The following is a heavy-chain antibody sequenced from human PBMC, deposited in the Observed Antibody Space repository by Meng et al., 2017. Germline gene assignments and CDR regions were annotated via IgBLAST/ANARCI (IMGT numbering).Heavy chain of an antibody. CDR1: GFSLSTGGVG. V-gene: IGHV2-5*02. CDR3: AHRSSAWAFDS. CDR2: IYWDDDT. J-gene: IGHJ4*02. D-gene: IGHD7-27*01. Sequence: QITLKESGPTLVKPTQILTLACTFDGFSLSTGGVGVGWIRQPPGKALEWLALIYWDDDTRYSPSLKSRLSITKDTSKNQVFLTMTNMDPVDTATYYCAHRSSAWAFDSWGQGTLVTVSS.